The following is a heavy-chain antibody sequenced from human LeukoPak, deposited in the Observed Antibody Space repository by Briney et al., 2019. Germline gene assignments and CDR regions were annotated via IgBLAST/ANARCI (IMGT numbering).Heavy chain of an antibody. V-gene: IGHV1-8*01. CDR3: ARGLRREQQLLRAFDY. J-gene: IGHJ4*02. CDR1: VYTFTNYD. CDR2: MYPNSGNT. Sequence: ASVSVSCKASVYTFTNYDINWVRQASGQGLEWMGWMYPNSGNTGSAQKFQGRVTMTSNTSISTAYMELSSLRSEDTAVYYCARGLRREQQLLRAFDYWGQGTPVTVSS. D-gene: IGHD6-13*01.